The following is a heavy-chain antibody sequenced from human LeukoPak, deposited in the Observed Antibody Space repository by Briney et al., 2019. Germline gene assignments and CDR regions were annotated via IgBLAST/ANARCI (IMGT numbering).Heavy chain of an antibody. J-gene: IGHJ5*02. CDR1: GGSISRYY. Sequence: ASETLSLTCTVSGGSISRYYWSWIRQSPGKGLEWIGYIYYRGSTYYNPSLKSRVTISVDTSKNQFSLKLSSVTAADTAVYYCARDRTNGGSFDPWGQGTLVTVSS. CDR2: IYYRGST. CDR3: ARDRTNGGSFDP. V-gene: IGHV4-59*12. D-gene: IGHD3-10*01.